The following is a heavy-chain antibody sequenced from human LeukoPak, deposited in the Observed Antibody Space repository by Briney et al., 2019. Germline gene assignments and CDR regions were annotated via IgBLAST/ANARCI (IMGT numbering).Heavy chain of an antibody. CDR3: ASSNYCASTSCRRNYHYYYMDV. CDR2: INHSGST. D-gene: IGHD2-2*01. CDR1: GGSFSGYY. Sequence: PSETLSLTCAVYGGSFSGYYWSWIRQPPGKGLEWIGEINHSGSTNYNPSLKSRVTISVDTSKNQFSLKLSSVTAADTAVYYCASSNYCASTSCRRNYHYYYMDVWGKGTSVTVSS. V-gene: IGHV4-34*01. J-gene: IGHJ6*03.